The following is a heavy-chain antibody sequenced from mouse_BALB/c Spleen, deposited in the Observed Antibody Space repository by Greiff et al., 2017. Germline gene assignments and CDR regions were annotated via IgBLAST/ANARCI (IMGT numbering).Heavy chain of an antibody. V-gene: IGHV1-82*01. D-gene: IGHD1-1*01. CDR1: GYAFSSSW. J-gene: IGHJ2*01. CDR2: IYPGDGDT. Sequence: VQLQESGPELVKPGASVKISCKASGYAFSSSWMNWVKQRPGQGLEWIGRIYPGDGDTNYNGKFKGKATLTADKSSSTAYMQLSSLTSVDSAVYFCARRSYNFDYWGQGTTLTVSS. CDR3: ARRSYNFDY.